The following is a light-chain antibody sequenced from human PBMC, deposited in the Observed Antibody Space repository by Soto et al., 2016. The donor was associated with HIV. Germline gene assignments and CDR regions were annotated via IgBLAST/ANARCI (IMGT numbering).Light chain of an antibody. J-gene: IGKJ1*01. V-gene: IGKV1-5*03. Sequence: DIQMTQSPSTLSASVGDRVTITCRAGQSISNWLAWYQQKPGKAPKLLIYKASSLESGVPSRFSGSGSGTEFTLTISSLQPDDFATYYCQQYNSYPWTFGQGTKVEIK. CDR3: QQYNSYPWT. CDR1: QSISNW. CDR2: KAS.